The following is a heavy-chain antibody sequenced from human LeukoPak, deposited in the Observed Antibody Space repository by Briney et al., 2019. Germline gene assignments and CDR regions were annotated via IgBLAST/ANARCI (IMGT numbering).Heavy chain of an antibody. D-gene: IGHD2-2*01. CDR1: GGSFSDYY. CDR3: ARDGPSTYASTWAFDI. CDR2: INHSGST. J-gene: IGHJ3*02. V-gene: IGHV4-34*01. Sequence: SETLSLTCAVYGGSFSDYYWSWIRQPPGKGLEWIGEINHSGSTNYNPSLKSRVTISVDTSKNQFSLKLSSVTAADTAVYYCARDGPSTYASTWAFDIWGQGTMVTVSS.